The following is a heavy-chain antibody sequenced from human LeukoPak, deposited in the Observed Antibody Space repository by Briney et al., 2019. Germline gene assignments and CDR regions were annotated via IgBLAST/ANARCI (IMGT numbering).Heavy chain of an antibody. CDR2: IWYDGSKE. CDR3: AKDLHYDSSAFDY. J-gene: IGHJ4*02. D-gene: IGHD3-22*01. CDR1: GFTFSSYG. V-gene: IGHV3-33*06. Sequence: GRSLRLSCAASGFTFSSYGMHWVRQAPGKGLEWVAVIWYDGSKEYYADSVKGRFTISRDNSKNTVYLQMHSLRAEDTAVYYCAKDLHYDSSAFDYWGQGTLVTVSS.